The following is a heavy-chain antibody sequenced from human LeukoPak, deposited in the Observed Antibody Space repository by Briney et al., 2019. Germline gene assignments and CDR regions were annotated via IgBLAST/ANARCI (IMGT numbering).Heavy chain of an antibody. CDR2: IDSSSSTI. J-gene: IGHJ4*03. D-gene: IGHD6-19*01. V-gene: IGHV3-48*02. Sequence: GGSLRPFCTSTGYTIHPSTQTRVHQAPGKGLEWVSYIDSSSSTIYYADSVKGRFTISRDYAKNSLYLQMNNLRDEEAAVYYCARNTEIKSVAGIFYCGHGTLVTVSS. CDR1: GYTIHPST. CDR3: ARNTEIKSVAGIFY.